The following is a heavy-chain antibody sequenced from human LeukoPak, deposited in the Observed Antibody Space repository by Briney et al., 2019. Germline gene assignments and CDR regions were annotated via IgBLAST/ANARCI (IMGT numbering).Heavy chain of an antibody. CDR1: GFTFSSYG. V-gene: IGHV3-30*03. CDR3: ASLPMERLPHNGFDI. D-gene: IGHD1-26*01. CDR2: ISYDGSNK. J-gene: IGHJ3*02. Sequence: GGSLRLSCSASGFTFSSYGMHWVRQAPGKGLEWVAVISYDGSNKYYADSVKGRFTISRDNSKNTLDLQMNSLRVADTALYYCASLPMERLPHNGFDIWGQGTMVTVSS.